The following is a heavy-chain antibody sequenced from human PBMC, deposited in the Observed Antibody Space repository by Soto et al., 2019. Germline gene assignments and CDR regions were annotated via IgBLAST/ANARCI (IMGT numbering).Heavy chain of an antibody. CDR1: GFIFGNYM. D-gene: IGHD2-15*01. V-gene: IGHV3-23*01. Sequence: EVQLLESGGGLVQPGASLRLSCAFSGFIFGNYMMTWVRQAPGKGLEWVSTIRDGGESTYYADSVKGRFTISRDNSKNTLYLQMDGLGVEDTAVYYCAPHVHCSGGSCHYDAFDIRGQGTMVTVSS. CDR3: APHVHCSGGSCHYDAFDI. CDR2: IRDGGEST. J-gene: IGHJ3*02.